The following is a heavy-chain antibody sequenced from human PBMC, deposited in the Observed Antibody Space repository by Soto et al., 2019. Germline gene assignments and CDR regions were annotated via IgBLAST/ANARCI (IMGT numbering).Heavy chain of an antibody. J-gene: IGHJ6*02. Sequence: ASVKVSCKASGYTFTGYYMHWVRQAPGQGLEWMGWINPNSGGTNYAQKFQGRVTMTRDTSISTAYMELSRLRSDDTAVYYCARGEGITIFGVVISEGMDVWGQGTTVTVSS. CDR1: GYTFTGYY. D-gene: IGHD3-3*01. CDR3: ARGEGITIFGVVISEGMDV. CDR2: INPNSGGT. V-gene: IGHV1-2*02.